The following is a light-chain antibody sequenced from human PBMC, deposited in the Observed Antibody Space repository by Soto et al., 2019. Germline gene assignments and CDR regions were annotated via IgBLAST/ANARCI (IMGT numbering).Light chain of an antibody. V-gene: IGLV1-47*01. J-gene: IGLJ1*01. Sequence: QAVVTQAPSASGTPGQRVAISCSGSSSNIGNNFVYWYQQLPGTAPKLLIYRTNQRRSGVPDRFSGSKSGTSASLAISGLRSEDEAEYYCAAWDDSLGGHYVFGTGTKVTVL. CDR2: RTN. CDR3: AAWDDSLGGHYV. CDR1: SSNIGNNF.